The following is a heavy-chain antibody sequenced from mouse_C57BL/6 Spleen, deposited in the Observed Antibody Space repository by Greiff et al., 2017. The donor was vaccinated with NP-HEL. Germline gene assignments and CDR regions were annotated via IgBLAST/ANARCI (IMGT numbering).Heavy chain of an antibody. J-gene: IGHJ4*01. D-gene: IGHD1-1*01. CDR1: GYTFTSYW. CDR2: IDPSDSYT. CDR3: ARYGSSYAMDY. Sequence: QVQLQQPGAELVRPGTSVKLSCKASGYTFTSYWMHWVKQRPGQGLEWIGVIDPSDSYTNYNQKFKGKATLTVDTSSSTVYMQLSSLTSEDSAVYYCARYGSSYAMDYWGQGTSVTVSS. V-gene: IGHV1-59*01.